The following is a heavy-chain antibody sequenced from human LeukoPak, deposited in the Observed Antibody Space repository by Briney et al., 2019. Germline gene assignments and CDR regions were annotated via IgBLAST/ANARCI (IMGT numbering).Heavy chain of an antibody. V-gene: IGHV1-46*01. CDR2: INPSGGST. J-gene: IGHJ4*02. CDR1: GYTFTSYY. D-gene: IGHD6-25*01. Sequence: GASVKVSSKASGYTFTSYYMHWVRQAPGQGLEWMGIINPSGGSTSYAQKFQGRVTMTRDMSTSTVYMELSSLRSEDTAVYYCARDSSGGDYVGYWGQGTLVTVSS. CDR3: ARDSSGGDYVGY.